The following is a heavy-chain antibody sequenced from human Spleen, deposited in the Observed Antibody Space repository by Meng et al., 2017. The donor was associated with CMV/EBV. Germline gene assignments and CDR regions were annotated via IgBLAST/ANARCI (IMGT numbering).Heavy chain of an antibody. CDR3: AKLIRVAARPPYWYFDL. CDR1: GFTFSSYA. CDR2: IWYDGSNE. Sequence: GGSLRLSCAASGFTFSSYAMHWVRQAPGKGLEWVAVIWYDGSNEYYADSVKGRFTISRDNSKNTLYLQMNSLRAEDTAVYYCAKLIRVAARPPYWYFDLWGRGTLVTVSS. V-gene: IGHV3-33*06. J-gene: IGHJ2*01. D-gene: IGHD6-6*01.